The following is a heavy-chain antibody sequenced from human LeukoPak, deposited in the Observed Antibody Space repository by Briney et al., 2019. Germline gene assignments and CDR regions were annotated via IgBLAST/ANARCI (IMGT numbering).Heavy chain of an antibody. D-gene: IGHD2-15*01. V-gene: IGHV3-7*01. CDR3: ARVAQYCSGGSCYGDYYYMDV. CDR2: IKQDGSEK. J-gene: IGHJ6*03. CDR1: GFTFSSYW. Sequence: GGSLRLSCAASGFTFSSYWMSWIRQAPGKGLEWVANIKQDGSEKYYVDSVKGRFTISRDNAKNSLYLQMNSLRAEDTAVYYCARVAQYCSGGSCYGDYYYMDVWGKGTTVTVSS.